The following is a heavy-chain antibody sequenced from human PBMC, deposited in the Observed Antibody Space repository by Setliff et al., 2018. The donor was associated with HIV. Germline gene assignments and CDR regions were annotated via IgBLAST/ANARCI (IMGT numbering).Heavy chain of an antibody. CDR2: IQYDGSNK. J-gene: IGHJ4*02. Sequence: GSLRLSCAASGFTFSSFGMHWVRQAPGKGLEWVSFIQYDGSNKYYAESVKGRFTISRDNSKSTLYLQMNSLRAEDTAVYYCAKDHATSSWFTALLDYWGQGALVTVSS. V-gene: IGHV3-30*02. D-gene: IGHD6-13*01. CDR1: GFTFSSFG. CDR3: AKDHATSSWFTALLDY.